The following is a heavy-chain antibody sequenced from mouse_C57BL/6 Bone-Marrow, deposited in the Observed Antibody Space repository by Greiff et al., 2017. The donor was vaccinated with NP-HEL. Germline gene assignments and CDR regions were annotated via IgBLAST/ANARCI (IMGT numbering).Heavy chain of an antibody. CDR3: ARGWSWFAY. CDR1: GYSITSGYY. J-gene: IGHJ3*01. Sequence: EVHLVESGPGLVKPSQSLSLTCSVTGYSITSGYYWNWIRQFPGNKLEWMGYISYDGSNNYNPSLKNRISITRDTSKNQFFLKLNSVTTEDTATYYCARGWSWFAYWGQGTLVTVSA. CDR2: ISYDGSN. D-gene: IGHD2-3*01. V-gene: IGHV3-6*01.